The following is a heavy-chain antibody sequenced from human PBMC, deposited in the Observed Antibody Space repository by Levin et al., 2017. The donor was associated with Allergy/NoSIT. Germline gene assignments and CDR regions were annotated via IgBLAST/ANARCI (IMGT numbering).Heavy chain of an antibody. CDR2: INHSGST. CDR3: ARLRSGGWYFDY. CDR1: GGSFSGYY. V-gene: IGHV4-34*01. D-gene: IGHD3-3*01. Sequence: PGGSLRLSCAVYGGSFSGYYWSWIRQPPGKGLEWIGEINHSGSTNYNPSLKSRVTISVDTSKNQFSLKLSSVTAADTAVYYCARLRSGGWYFDYWGQGTLVTVSS. J-gene: IGHJ4*02.